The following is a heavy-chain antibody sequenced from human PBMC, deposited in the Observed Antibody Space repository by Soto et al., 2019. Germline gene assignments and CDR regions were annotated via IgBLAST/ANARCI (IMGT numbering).Heavy chain of an antibody. J-gene: IGHJ4*02. Sequence: GGSLRLSCAASGFTFSSYGMHWVRQAPGKGLEWVAVIWYDGSNKYYADSVKGRFTISRDNSKNTLYLQMNSLRAEDTAVYYCARGLIFSSGYYDYFDYWGQGTLFTVSS. CDR1: GFTFSSYG. V-gene: IGHV3-33*01. D-gene: IGHD3-22*01. CDR3: ARGLIFSSGYYDYFDY. CDR2: IWYDGSNK.